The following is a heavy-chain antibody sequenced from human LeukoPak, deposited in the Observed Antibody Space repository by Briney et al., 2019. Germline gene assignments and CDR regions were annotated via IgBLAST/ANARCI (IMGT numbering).Heavy chain of an antibody. Sequence: GGSLRLSCAASGFTFSSSAMSWVRQAPGKGLEWVSNISGSGSGGSTYYADSVKGRFTISRDNSKNTLCLQMNSLRAEDTAVYYCAKSGYNRFDYWGQGTLVTVSS. CDR1: GFTFSSSA. J-gene: IGHJ4*02. CDR3: AKSGYNRFDY. D-gene: IGHD5-24*01. V-gene: IGHV3-23*01. CDR2: ISGSGSGGST.